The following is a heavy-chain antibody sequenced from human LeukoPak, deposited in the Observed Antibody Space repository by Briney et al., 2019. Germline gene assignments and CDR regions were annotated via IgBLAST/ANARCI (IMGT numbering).Heavy chain of an antibody. V-gene: IGHV3-9*01. J-gene: IGHJ4*02. D-gene: IGHD3-9*01. CDR2: ISWNSGSI. Sequence: GGSLRLSCAASGFTFDDYAMHWVRQAPGKGLEWVSGISWNSGSIGYADSVKGRFTISRDNAKNSLYLQMNSLRAEDTAVYYCARGGPHRLLRYFDWFLPTYYFDYWGQGTLVTVSS. CDR3: ARGGPHRLLRYFDWFLPTYYFDY. CDR1: GFTFDDYA.